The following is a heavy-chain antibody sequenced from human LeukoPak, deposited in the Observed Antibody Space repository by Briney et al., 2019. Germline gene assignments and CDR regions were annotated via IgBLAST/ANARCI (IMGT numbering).Heavy chain of an antibody. V-gene: IGHV4-39*01. Sequence: SAETLSLTCTVSGGSISSSSYYWRWVPQPPGKGLEWFGSIYYRGSTYTPPYPNARDTISVDTYKKQFSLKLSSVTAADTAVYYCATMVRGVSTNIDYWGEG. CDR2: IYYRGST. CDR1: GGSISSSSYY. CDR3: ATMVRGVSTNIDY. J-gene: IGHJ4*02. D-gene: IGHD3-10*01.